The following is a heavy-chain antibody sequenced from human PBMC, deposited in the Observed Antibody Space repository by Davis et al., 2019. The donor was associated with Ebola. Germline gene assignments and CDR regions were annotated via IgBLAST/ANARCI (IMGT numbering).Heavy chain of an antibody. D-gene: IGHD3-3*01. CDR3: ARRGYDFWSGYEG. V-gene: IGHV4-39*02. Sequence: PSETLSLTCTVSGGSISSSNYYWGWIRQPPGKGLEWIGSIYYSGNIYYNPSLKSRVTISVDTPKNHFSLKLNSVTAADTAVYYCARRGYDFWSGYEGWGQGTVVTVSS. CDR2: IYYSGNI. J-gene: IGHJ4*02. CDR1: GGSISSSNYY.